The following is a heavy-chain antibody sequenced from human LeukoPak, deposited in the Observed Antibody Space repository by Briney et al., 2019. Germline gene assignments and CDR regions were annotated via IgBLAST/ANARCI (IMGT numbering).Heavy chain of an antibody. J-gene: IGHJ6*02. CDR2: ISDSGST. V-gene: IGHV4-59*08. CDR3: ARSGTGENLYYGMDV. CDR1: RGSISRYY. D-gene: IGHD7-27*01. Sequence: SGTLSLTCTVSRGSISRYYWSWIRQPPGKGLERIGFISDSGSTTYHPSLKSRVTISVDSSKKQLSLKLSSVTAADTAVYYCARSGTGENLYYGMDVWGQGTTVTVSS.